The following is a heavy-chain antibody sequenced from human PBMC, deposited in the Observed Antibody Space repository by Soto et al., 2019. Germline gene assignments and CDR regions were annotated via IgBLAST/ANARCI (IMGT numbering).Heavy chain of an antibody. CDR2: INHSGST. J-gene: IGHJ4*02. CDR3: ARVGFRVLWFGESDLFDY. CDR1: GGSFSGYY. Sequence: PSETLSLTCAIYGGSFSGYYWSWIRQPPGKGLEWIGEINHSGSTNYNPSLKSRVTISVDTSKNQFSLKLSSVTAADTAVYYCARVGFRVLWFGESDLFDYWGQGTLVTVSS. D-gene: IGHD3-10*01. V-gene: IGHV4-34*01.